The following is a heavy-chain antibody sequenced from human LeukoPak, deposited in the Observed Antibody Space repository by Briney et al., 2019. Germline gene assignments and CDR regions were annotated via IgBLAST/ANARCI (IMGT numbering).Heavy chain of an antibody. D-gene: IGHD4/OR15-4a*01. Sequence: SGGSLRLSCAASGFTFSRYAMSWVRQAPGKGLEWVSAISGSGGSTYYADSVKGRFTISRDNSKNTLYLQMNSLRAEDTAVYYCAKSVGSWDYGYFDYWGQGTLVTVSS. CDR1: GFTFSRYA. CDR2: ISGSGGST. CDR3: AKSVGSWDYGYFDY. V-gene: IGHV3-23*01. J-gene: IGHJ4*02.